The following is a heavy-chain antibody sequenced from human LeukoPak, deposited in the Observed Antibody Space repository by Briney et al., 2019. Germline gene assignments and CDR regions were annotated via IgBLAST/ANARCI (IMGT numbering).Heavy chain of an antibody. V-gene: IGHV3-9*01. CDR2: ISWNSGSI. J-gene: IGHJ4*02. D-gene: IGHD3-22*01. CDR3: AKDYYDSSGYYFDY. CDR1: GFTFDDYT. Sequence: GRSLRPSCAPPGFTFDDYTMYWVRQAPGKGLEWVSGISWNSGSIGYADSVKGRFTISRDNAKNSLYLQMNSLRAEDTALYYCAKDYYDSSGYYFDYWGQGTLVTVSS.